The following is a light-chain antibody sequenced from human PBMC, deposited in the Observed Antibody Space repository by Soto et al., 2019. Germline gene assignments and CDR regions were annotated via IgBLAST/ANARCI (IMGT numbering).Light chain of an antibody. CDR2: EVS. CDR1: SSDIGNYDF. Sequence: QSALTQPASVSGSPGQSITISCTGTSSDIGNYDFVSWYQQVPGTAPKAMIYEVSSRPSGVSNRFSGSKSGNTAFLTISGLQAEYEAYYYCSSYTTSTSFILFGGGTKLIVL. J-gene: IGLJ2*01. V-gene: IGLV2-14*01. CDR3: SSYTTSTSFIL.